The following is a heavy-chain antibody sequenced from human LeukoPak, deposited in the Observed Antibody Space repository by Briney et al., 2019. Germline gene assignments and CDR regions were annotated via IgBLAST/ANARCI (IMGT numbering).Heavy chain of an antibody. CDR1: GFTFSDYT. CDR2: ISKSSSTM. Sequence: PGGSLRLSCAVSGFTFSDYTMNWVRQAPGKGLAWVSYISKSSSTMYYADSVKGRFTISRDNAKNSLYLQMNSLRDEDTAVYYCAKGDYSFDYWGQGTLVTVSS. V-gene: IGHV3-48*02. J-gene: IGHJ4*02. CDR3: AKGDYSFDY.